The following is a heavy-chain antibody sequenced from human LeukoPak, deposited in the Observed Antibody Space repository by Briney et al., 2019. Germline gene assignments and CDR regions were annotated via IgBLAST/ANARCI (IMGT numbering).Heavy chain of an antibody. V-gene: IGHV4-59*08. CDR1: GGSIASNY. CDR3: AKYGNSGWVIDN. D-gene: IGHD6-19*01. CDR2: IYYTGGT. Sequence: SETLSLTCTVSGGSIASNYWTWIRQPPGKGLEYIGYIYYTGGTNYNPSLKSRVTISVDTSKNQFSLKLTSVTAADAAVYFCAKYGNSGWVIDNWGQGTLVTVSS. J-gene: IGHJ4*02.